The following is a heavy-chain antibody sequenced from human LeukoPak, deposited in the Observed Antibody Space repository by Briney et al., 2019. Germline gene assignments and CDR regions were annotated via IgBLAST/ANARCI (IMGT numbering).Heavy chain of an antibody. Sequence: SVKVSCKASGGTFSSYAISWVRQAPGQGLEWMGRIIPILGIANYAQKFQGRVTITADKSTSTAYMELSSLRSEDTAVYYCATHPLIDYWGQETLVTVSS. CDR3: ATHPLIDY. J-gene: IGHJ4*02. V-gene: IGHV1-69*04. CDR2: IIPILGIA. CDR1: GGTFSSYA.